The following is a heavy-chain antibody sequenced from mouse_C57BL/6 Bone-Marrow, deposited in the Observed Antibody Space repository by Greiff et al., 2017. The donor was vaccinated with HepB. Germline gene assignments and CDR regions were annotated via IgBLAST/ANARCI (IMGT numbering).Heavy chain of an antibody. CDR1: GYTFTDYE. CDR3: TRFYYGSSYEGYYAMDY. J-gene: IGHJ4*01. Sequence: QVHVKQSGAELVRPGASVTLSCKASGYTFTDYEMHWVKQTPVHGLEWIGAIDPETGGTAYNQKFKGKAILTADKSSSTAYMELRSLTSEDSAVYYCTRFYYGSSYEGYYAMDYWGQGTSVTVSS. CDR2: IDPETGGT. D-gene: IGHD1-1*01. V-gene: IGHV1-15*01.